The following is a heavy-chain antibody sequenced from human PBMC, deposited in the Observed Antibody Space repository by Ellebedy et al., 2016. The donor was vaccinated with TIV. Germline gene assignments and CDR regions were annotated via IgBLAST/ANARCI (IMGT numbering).Heavy chain of an antibody. V-gene: IGHV3-30*09. D-gene: IGHD2-21*01. CDR2: MPSDGREE. CDR3: AKARDRCGRVWGTLDY. J-gene: IGHJ4*02. Sequence: GESLKISCAASGFTFRDFSIHWVRQAPGKGLEWVAVMPSDGREEYYLDSVKGRFAISRNNSENTLYLPMNSLSSEDTAIYYWAKARDRCGRVWGTLDYWGPGTLVTVSS. CDR1: GFTFRDFS.